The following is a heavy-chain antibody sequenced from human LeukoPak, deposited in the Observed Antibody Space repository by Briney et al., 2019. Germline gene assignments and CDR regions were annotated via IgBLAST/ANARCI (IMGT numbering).Heavy chain of an antibody. Sequence: SETLSLTCTVSGGSISSGDYYWSWIRQPPGKGLEWIGYIYYSGSTYYNPSLKSRVTISVDTSKNQFSLKLSSVTAADSAVYYCARGVSGYVHYWGQGTLVTVSS. CDR2: IYYSGST. J-gene: IGHJ4*02. V-gene: IGHV4-30-4*01. CDR1: GGSISSGDYY. CDR3: ARGVSGYVHY. D-gene: IGHD5-12*01.